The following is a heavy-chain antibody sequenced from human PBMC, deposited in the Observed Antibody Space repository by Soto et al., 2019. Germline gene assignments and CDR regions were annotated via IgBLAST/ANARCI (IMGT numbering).Heavy chain of an antibody. V-gene: IGHV3-73*02. J-gene: IGHJ4*02. Sequence: QLVETGGGLVQPGGSLKLSCSGSGFSLSGSSIHWVRQASGQGLEWLGRVRDKANNDATAYAAPVKGRFTISRDESQNVVCLKMNSLKTEDTAIYYCTRPASGSGGDDSDYWGQGTQVSVSS. CDR3: TRPASGSGGDDSDY. CDR1: GFSLSGSS. CDR2: VRDKANNDAT. D-gene: IGHD6-25*01.